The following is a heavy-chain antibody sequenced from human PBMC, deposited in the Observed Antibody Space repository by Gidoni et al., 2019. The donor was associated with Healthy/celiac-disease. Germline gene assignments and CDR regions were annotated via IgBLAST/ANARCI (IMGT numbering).Heavy chain of an antibody. CDR1: GFTFTSYG. J-gene: IGHJ3*02. CDR3: ARALESSGWYEGPCDI. CDR2: IWYDGSNK. V-gene: IGHV3-33*01. D-gene: IGHD6-19*01. Sequence: QVPLVESGGGVVQPGRSLLLSCAASGFTFTSYGMDWVRQAPGKGLEWVAVIWYDGSNKYYADSVKGRFTISRDNSKNTLYLQMNSLRAEDTAVYYCARALESSGWYEGPCDIWGQGTMVTVSS.